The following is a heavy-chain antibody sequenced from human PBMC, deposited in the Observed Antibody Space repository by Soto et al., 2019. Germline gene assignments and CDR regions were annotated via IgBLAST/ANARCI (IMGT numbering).Heavy chain of an antibody. D-gene: IGHD3-10*01. V-gene: IGHV5-51*01. J-gene: IGHJ3*02. Sequence: GESLKISCKGSGYSFTSYWIGWVRQMPGKGREWMGIIYPGDSDTRYSPSFQGQVTISADKSISTAYLQWSSLKASDTAMYYCARQANYYGSGSYYDAFDIWGQGTMVTVSS. CDR2: IYPGDSDT. CDR3: ARQANYYGSGSYYDAFDI. CDR1: GYSFTSYW.